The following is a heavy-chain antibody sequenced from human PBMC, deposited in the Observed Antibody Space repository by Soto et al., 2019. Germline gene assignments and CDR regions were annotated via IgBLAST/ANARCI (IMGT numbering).Heavy chain of an antibody. CDR3: ARGLGLGDC. V-gene: IGHV1-46*01. CDR2: INPNGGST. D-gene: IGHD3-9*01. CDR1: GYTFSSYY. Sequence: QVQLVQSGAEVKKPGASVKVSCKASGYTFSSYYIHWVRQAPGQGLEWIGIINPNGGSTNYAQNFQGRLTGTKDTSTATVYMGLSPLTSDDTAMYYCARGLGLGDCWGQGTLVTVSS. J-gene: IGHJ4*02.